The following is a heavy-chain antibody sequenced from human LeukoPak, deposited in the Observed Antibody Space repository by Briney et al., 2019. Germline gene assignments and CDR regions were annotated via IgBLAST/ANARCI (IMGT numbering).Heavy chain of an antibody. V-gene: IGHV3-23*01. D-gene: IGHD6-13*01. J-gene: IGHJ4*02. CDR1: GFTFSSYA. CDR2: ISGSGGST. CDR3: AKDASRGAGPGYSSSWYY. Sequence: GGSLRLSCAASGFTFSSYAMSWVRQAPGKGLEWVSAISGSGGSTYYADSVKGRFTISRDNSKNTLYLQMNSLRAEDTAVYCCAKDASRGAGPGYSSSWYYWGQGTLVTVSS.